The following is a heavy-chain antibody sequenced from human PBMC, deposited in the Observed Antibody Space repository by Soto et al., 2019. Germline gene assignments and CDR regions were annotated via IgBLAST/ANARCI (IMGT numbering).Heavy chain of an antibody. D-gene: IGHD3-9*01. Sequence: GGSLRLSCAASGFTFRSHGIHWGRQAPGKGLEWVAVIWYDGSNKYYADSVKGRFTISRDNSKNTLYLQMNSLRAEDTAVYYCARVSYDIHYGMDVWGQGT. V-gene: IGHV3-33*01. CDR3: ARVSYDIHYGMDV. CDR2: IWYDGSNK. CDR1: GFTFRSHG. J-gene: IGHJ6*02.